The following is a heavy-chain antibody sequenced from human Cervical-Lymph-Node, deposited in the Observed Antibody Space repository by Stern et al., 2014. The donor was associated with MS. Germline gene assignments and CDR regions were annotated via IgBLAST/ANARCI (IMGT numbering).Heavy chain of an antibody. CDR2: VHYSGKT. CDR3: VRDGLTGSDY. CDR1: GVSVTSSSYY. D-gene: IGHD1-20*01. Sequence: QVQLQESGPGLLKPSETLSLTCSVSGVSVTSSSYYWSWVRQSPGKGLEWIGHVHYSGKTSYHPSLKSRVSISVDTSKNHFSLRLDSVTAADTAVYYCVRDGLTGSDYWGQGTLVAVSS. J-gene: IGHJ4*02. V-gene: IGHV4-61*03.